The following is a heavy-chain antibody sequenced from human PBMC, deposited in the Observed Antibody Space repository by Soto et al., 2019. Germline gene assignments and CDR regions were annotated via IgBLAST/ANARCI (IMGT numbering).Heavy chain of an antibody. Sequence: LSLTSAVYGGYFSGYYWSWIRQPPGKGLEWIGEINHSGSTNYNPSLKSRVTISVDTSKNQFSLKLSSVTAADTAVYYCARQLGVTTSHRYYYYGMDVWGQETKVTVYS. CDR1: GGYFSGYY. CDR3: ARQLGVTTSHRYYYYGMDV. V-gene: IGHV4-34*01. CDR2: INHSGST. D-gene: IGHD4-17*01. J-gene: IGHJ6*01.